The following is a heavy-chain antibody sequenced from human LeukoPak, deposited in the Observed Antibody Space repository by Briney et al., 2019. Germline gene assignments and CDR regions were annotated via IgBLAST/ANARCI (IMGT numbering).Heavy chain of an antibody. J-gene: IGHJ4*02. CDR2: FDVAETDT. D-gene: IGHD3-3*01. CDR3: SSSGVEEWQGLHF. CDR1: GYTLSELS. V-gene: IGHV1-24*01. Sequence: ASVKVSCKVSGYTLSELSMHWVRQSPGKGLEWMGGFDVAETDTIYAQKFQGRVTMTEDTSTDTAYMELNSLSSEDTAVYYCSSSGVEEWQGLHFWGQGALVTVSS.